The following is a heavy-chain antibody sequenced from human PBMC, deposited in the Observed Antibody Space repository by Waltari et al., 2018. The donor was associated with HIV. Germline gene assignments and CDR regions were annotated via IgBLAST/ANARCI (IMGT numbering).Heavy chain of an antibody. CDR2: IWYDGSNK. D-gene: IGHD1-26*01. V-gene: IGHV3-33*01. Sequence: QVKLVESGGGVVQPGRSLRLSCAASGFTFSRYGMHCVGQAPGKGIGWVAFIWYDGSNKYYADSAKGRFTISRDNSKNTLYLQMNSLRAEDTAVYYCARSPYSGSPDWYFDYWGQGTLVTVSS. CDR1: GFTFSRYG. CDR3: ARSPYSGSPDWYFDY. J-gene: IGHJ4*02.